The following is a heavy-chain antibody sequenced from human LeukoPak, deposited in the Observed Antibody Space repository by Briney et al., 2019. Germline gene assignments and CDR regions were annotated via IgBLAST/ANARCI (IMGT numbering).Heavy chain of an antibody. J-gene: IGHJ6*03. Sequence: SETLSLTCTVSGGSISTSSYYWGWVRQPPGKGLEWIGNIFYSGSTYYSPSLKSRVTMSVDTSKNQFSLKLSSVTAADTAVYYCARDSSSFVYYYYMDVWGKGTTVTISS. V-gene: IGHV4-39*07. CDR1: GGSISTSSYY. CDR2: IFYSGST. D-gene: IGHD6-13*01. CDR3: ARDSSSFVYYYYMDV.